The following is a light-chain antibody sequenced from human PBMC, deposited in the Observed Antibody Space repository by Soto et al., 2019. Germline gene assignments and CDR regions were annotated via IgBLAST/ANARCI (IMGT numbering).Light chain of an antibody. CDR3: QHYYSYPWA. V-gene: IGKV1-9*01. CDR1: QGISSY. Sequence: IQFSNSPSFLSATVGDRVTITCRASQGISSYLAWYQQKPGKAPKLLIYAASTLQSGVPSRFSGSGSGTDFTLTISCLQFEDFATYYCQHYYSYPWAFGQGTKVDI. CDR2: AAS. J-gene: IGKJ1*01.